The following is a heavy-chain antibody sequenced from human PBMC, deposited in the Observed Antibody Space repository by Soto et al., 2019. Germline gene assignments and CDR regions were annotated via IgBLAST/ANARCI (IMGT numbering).Heavy chain of an antibody. Sequence: GGSLRLSCAASGFKSVDYAMNWVRQAPGKGLEWVSYISSSSSTIYYADSVKGRFTISRDNAKNSLYLQMNSLRDEDTAVYYCARDPGIAAAEHPFDYWGQGTLVTVSS. CDR2: ISSSSSTI. CDR3: ARDPGIAAAEHPFDY. V-gene: IGHV3-48*02. CDR1: GFKSVDYA. J-gene: IGHJ4*02. D-gene: IGHD6-13*01.